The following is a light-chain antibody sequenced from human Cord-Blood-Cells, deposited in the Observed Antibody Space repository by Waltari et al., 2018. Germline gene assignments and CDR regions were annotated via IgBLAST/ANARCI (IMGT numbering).Light chain of an antibody. J-gene: IGLJ1*01. CDR3: RSYTSSSTYV. Sequence: QSALTQPASVSGSPGQSITISCTGTSSDVGGYNYVSWYQQHPGKAPKLMIYDVSKRPSGVSKRFPGSKSGNPASLTISGLQAEDEADYYCRSYTSSSTYVFGTGTKVTVL. CDR1: SSDVGGYNY. V-gene: IGLV2-14*01. CDR2: DVS.